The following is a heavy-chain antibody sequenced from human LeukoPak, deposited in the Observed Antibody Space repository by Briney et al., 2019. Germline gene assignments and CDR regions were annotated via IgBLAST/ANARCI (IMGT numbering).Heavy chain of an antibody. Sequence: PGGSLRLSCTASESSFSSFPMSWVRQAPGRGLEWISSITYSGSIIYPADSVKGRFTVSRDNAKNSLYVQMNRLRAEDTAVYYCAKIGVSGHWYFDLWGRGTLVTVSS. J-gene: IGHJ2*01. V-gene: IGHV3-21*01. CDR1: ESSFSSFP. CDR2: ITYSGSII. D-gene: IGHD5/OR15-5a*01. CDR3: AKIGVSGHWYFDL.